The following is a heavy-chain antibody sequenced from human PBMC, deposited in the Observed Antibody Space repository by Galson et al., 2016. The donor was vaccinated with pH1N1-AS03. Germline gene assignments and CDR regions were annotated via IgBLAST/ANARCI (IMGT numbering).Heavy chain of an antibody. D-gene: IGHD3-22*01. J-gene: IGHJ4*02. V-gene: IGHV3-33*01. CDR2: IWYDGSSQ. CDR3: VVWHSSAVRWGFDY. Sequence: SLRLSCAASGFPFSNSGMHWVRPAPGKGLEWVALIWYDGSSQYYTDSVKGRFTISRDNSENTLYLQMNSLRPEDTAVYYCVVWHSSAVRWGFDYWGQGTLVTVSS. CDR1: GFPFSNSG.